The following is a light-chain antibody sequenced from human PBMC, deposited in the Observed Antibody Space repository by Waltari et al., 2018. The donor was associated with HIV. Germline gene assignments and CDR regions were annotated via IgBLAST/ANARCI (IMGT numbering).Light chain of an antibody. V-gene: IGLV1-47*01. CDR2: MDN. CDR1: TANIGANF. CDR3: AVLDDTLGGGV. Sequence: QSVLTQPPSASGTPGQKVTIPCSGGTANIGANFVFLSQQFPGTTPKLLIYMDNLRHPGVPARFSGSKSGTSASLTISGLRSDDEAHYFCAVLDDTLGGGVFGGGTKLTVL. J-gene: IGLJ2*01.